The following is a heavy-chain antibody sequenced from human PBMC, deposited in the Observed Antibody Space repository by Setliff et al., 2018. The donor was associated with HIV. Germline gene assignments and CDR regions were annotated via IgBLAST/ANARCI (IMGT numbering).Heavy chain of an antibody. Sequence: KPSETLSLTCTVSGGSISSYYWSRIRQPPGKGLEWIGYIYTSGSTNYNPSLKSRVTISVDTSKNQFSLKLSSVTAADTAVYYCARGLSFYDPGGFDYWGQGTLVTVSS. CDR3: ARGLSFYDPGGFDY. D-gene: IGHD3-22*01. J-gene: IGHJ4*02. CDR1: GGSISSYY. CDR2: IYTSGST. V-gene: IGHV4-4*09.